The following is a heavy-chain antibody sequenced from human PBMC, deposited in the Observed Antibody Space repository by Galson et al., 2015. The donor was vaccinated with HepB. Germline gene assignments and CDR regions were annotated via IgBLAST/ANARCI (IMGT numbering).Heavy chain of an antibody. J-gene: IGHJ3*02. CDR1: GYTFSSYG. CDR3: ARVLRGGSAFDI. CDR2: ISGYNGNT. Sequence: SVKVSCKASGYTFSSYGITWARQAPGQGLEWMGWISGYNGNTNYAQKLQGRVTMTTDTSTTTAYMELRSLRSDDTAVYYCARVLRGGSAFDIWGQGTMVTVSS. V-gene: IGHV1-18*01. D-gene: IGHD3-16*01.